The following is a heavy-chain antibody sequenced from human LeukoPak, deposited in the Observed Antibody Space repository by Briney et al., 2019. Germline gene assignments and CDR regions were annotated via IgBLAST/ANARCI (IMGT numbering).Heavy chain of an antibody. D-gene: IGHD2-2*01. CDR1: GGSISIGDYY. V-gene: IGHV4-30-4*08. CDR2: IYYSGST. CDR3: ARDSPGEGVPANYYYYYYMDV. J-gene: IGHJ6*03. Sequence: SQTLSLTCTVSGGSISIGDYYWSWIRQPPGKGLEWFGYIYYSGSTYYNPSLQSRVTISVDTSKNQFSLKLSSVTAADTAVYYCARDSPGEGVPANYYYYYYMDVWGKGTTVTVSS.